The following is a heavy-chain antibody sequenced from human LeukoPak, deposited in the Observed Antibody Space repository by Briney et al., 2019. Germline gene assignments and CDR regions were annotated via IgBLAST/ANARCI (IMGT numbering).Heavy chain of an antibody. CDR2: ISSSGSTI. D-gene: IGHD6-19*01. Sequence: PGGSLRLSCAASRFTFSDYYMSWIRQAPGKGLEWVSYISSSGSTIYYADSVEGRFTISRDNSKNTLYLQMNSLRAEDTAVYYCAKDSYSSGLSSLDYWGQGTLVTVSS. CDR1: RFTFSDYY. V-gene: IGHV3-11*01. J-gene: IGHJ4*02. CDR3: AKDSYSSGLSSLDY.